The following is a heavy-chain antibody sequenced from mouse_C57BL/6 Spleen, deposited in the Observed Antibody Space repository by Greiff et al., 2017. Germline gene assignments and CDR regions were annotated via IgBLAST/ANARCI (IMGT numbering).Heavy chain of an antibody. J-gene: IGHJ2*01. Sequence: VQLQQSGAELARPGASVKLSCKASGYTFTSYGISWVKQRTGQGLEWIGEIHPRSGNTYYNEKFKGKATLTADKSSSTAYMELRSLTSEDSAVYVCARETYGYDDGGVDYWGQGTTLTVSS. D-gene: IGHD2-2*01. CDR2: IHPRSGNT. CDR3: ARETYGYDDGGVDY. CDR1: GYTFTSYG. V-gene: IGHV1-81*01.